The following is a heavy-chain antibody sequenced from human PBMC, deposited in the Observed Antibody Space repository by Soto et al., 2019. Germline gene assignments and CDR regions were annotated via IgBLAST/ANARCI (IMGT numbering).Heavy chain of an antibody. CDR2: INPNSGGT. CDR3: ARDMRTYYYDSSGYWFDP. Sequence: ASVKVSCKASGYTFTGYYMHWVRQAPGQGLEWMGWINPNSGGTNYAQKFQGRVTMTRDTSISTAYMELSRLRSDDTAVYYCARDMRTYYYDSSGYWFDPWGKGTLVTVSS. J-gene: IGHJ5*02. CDR1: GYTFTGYY. D-gene: IGHD3-22*01. V-gene: IGHV1-2*02.